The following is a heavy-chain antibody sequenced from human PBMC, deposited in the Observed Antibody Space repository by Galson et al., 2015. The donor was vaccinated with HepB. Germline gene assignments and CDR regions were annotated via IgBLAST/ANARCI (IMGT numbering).Heavy chain of an antibody. J-gene: IGHJ3*02. CDR2: ISSSGSTI. Sequence: SLRLSCAASGFTFSDYYMDWIRQAPGKGLEWVSYISSSGSTIYYADSVKGRFSISRDNAKNSLYLQMNSLRAEDTAVYYCARDQGPCSSTSCSSGRDAFDIWGQGTMVTVSS. CDR1: GFTFSDYY. CDR3: ARDQGPCSSTSCSSGRDAFDI. D-gene: IGHD2-2*01. V-gene: IGHV3-11*01.